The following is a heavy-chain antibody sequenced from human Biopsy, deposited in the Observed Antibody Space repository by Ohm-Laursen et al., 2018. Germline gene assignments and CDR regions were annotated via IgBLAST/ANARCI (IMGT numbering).Heavy chain of an antibody. J-gene: IGHJ3*01. CDR1: DDSIRNFY. D-gene: IGHD3-3*01. CDR3: ARLGNFWNAEDGLDL. Sequence: SETLSLTCTVSDDSIRNFYWTWIRQPPGQGLEWIGHASYSGYTNYNPSLKSRVTISVDTSKYHFSLNLRSVTAADTAVYSCARLGNFWNAEDGLDLWGLGTMVTVSS. CDR2: ASYSGYT. V-gene: IGHV4-59*08.